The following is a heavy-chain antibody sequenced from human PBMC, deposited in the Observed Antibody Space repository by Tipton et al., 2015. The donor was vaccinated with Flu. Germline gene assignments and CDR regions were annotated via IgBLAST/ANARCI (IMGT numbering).Heavy chain of an antibody. CDR3: ARRYCRGDCPTSHDAFDI. CDR1: GYTFTSYD. V-gene: IGHV1-8*03. Sequence: QLVQSGAEVKKPGASVKVSCKASGYTFTSYDINWVRQATGQGLEWMGWMNPNSGNTGYAQKFQGRVTITRNTSISTAYMELSSLRSEDTAVYYCARRYCRGDCPTSHDAFDIWGQGTMVTVSS. D-gene: IGHD2-21*02. CDR2: MNPNSGNT. J-gene: IGHJ3*02.